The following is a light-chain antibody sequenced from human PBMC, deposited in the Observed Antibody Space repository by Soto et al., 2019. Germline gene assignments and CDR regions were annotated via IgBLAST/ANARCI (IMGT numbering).Light chain of an antibody. J-gene: IGLJ3*02. Sequence: QLVLTQPPSASGTPGQTVTISSSGGTSNIGTNYVSWYQHLPGTAPKLLIYGNNQRPSGVPDRFSGSKSGTSASLAISGLRSDDEADYYCAVWDDSLSGVVFGGGTQLTVL. CDR2: GNN. CDR3: AVWDDSLSGVV. V-gene: IGLV1-47*01. CDR1: TSNIGTNY.